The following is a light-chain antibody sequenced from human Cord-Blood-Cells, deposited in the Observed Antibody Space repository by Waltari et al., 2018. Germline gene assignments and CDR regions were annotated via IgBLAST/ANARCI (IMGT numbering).Light chain of an antibody. CDR2: GAS. CDR3: QQYNNWPPFT. Sequence: EIVMTQPPATLSVSPGERATLSCRASQSVSSNLAWYQQQPGQAPRLLIYGASTRATGIPARFSGSGSGTEFTLTISSLQSEDFAVYYCQQYNNWPPFTFGPGTKVDIK. V-gene: IGKV3-15*01. CDR1: QSVSSN. J-gene: IGKJ3*01.